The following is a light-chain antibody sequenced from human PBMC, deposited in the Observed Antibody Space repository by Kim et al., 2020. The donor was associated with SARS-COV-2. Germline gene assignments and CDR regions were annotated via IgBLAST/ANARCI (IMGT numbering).Light chain of an antibody. CDR2: GVS. V-gene: IGKV3-20*01. Sequence: LSPGERATLSCKTTQSVINNYLAWYQQKPGPAPRLVISGVSRRATGLPDRFSGSGSGTDFPLTISRLEPEDFAVYYCQQYGYSSTFGQGTKVDIK. CDR3: QQYGYSST. J-gene: IGKJ1*01. CDR1: QSVINNY.